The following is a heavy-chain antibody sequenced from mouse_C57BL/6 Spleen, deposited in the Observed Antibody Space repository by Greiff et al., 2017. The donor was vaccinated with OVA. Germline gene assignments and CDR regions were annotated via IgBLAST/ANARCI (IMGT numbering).Heavy chain of an antibody. Sequence: QVQLQQSGAELARPGASVKPSCKASGYTFTSYGISRVKQRTGPGLEWIGEVYSRSGNTSYNEKYKGKATLTEDKSSSTAYMELRSLTSQDTAVYFCARRAYQYYFGYWGQGTTLTVSS. CDR3: ARRAYQYYFGY. J-gene: IGHJ2*01. V-gene: IGHV1-81*01. CDR2: VYSRSGNT. CDR1: GYTFTSYG.